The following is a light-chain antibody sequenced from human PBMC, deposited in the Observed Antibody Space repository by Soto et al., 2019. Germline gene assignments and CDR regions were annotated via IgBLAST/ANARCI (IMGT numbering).Light chain of an antibody. CDR1: ESITSTY. CDR2: GAF. Sequence: IVLTQSPGTLSLSPGERATLYCRASESITSTYLAWYQLKPGRPPRLVIYGAFNRATGIPDSFSATGSGTDFSLTISGLEPEDSAVYFCQRYGTSPWSFGQGTKLEIK. J-gene: IGKJ1*01. CDR3: QRYGTSPWS. V-gene: IGKV3-20*01.